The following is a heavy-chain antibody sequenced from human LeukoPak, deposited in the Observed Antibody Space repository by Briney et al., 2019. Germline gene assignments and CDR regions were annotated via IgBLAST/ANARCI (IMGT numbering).Heavy chain of an antibody. Sequence: GASVTVSCKASGGTFSSYAINWVRQAPGGGLEWMGWISPFSGNTDSAQKFQGRVTMTTDTSTSTAYMELRSLRSDDTAVYYCARDFKLGQQLVNMFSYMDVWGKGTTVTVSS. CDR1: GGTFSSYA. CDR3: ARDFKLGQQLVNMFSYMDV. J-gene: IGHJ6*03. V-gene: IGHV1-18*01. CDR2: ISPFSGNT. D-gene: IGHD6-13*01.